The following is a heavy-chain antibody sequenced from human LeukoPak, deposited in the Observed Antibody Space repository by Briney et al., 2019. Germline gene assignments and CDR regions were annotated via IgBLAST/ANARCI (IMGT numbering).Heavy chain of an antibody. CDR2: INGSGRSGT. V-gene: IGHV3-23*01. CDR3: AKAPGGGNWN. CDR1: GFTFSTYA. D-gene: IGHD4-23*01. Sequence: GRSLRLSCVASGFTFSTYAMTWVRQAPGKGLEWVSVINGSGRSGTNYADSVKGRFTISRDNSKNTLHLQMNSLRVEDTAIYYCAKAPGGGNWNWGQGTLVTVSS. J-gene: IGHJ4*02.